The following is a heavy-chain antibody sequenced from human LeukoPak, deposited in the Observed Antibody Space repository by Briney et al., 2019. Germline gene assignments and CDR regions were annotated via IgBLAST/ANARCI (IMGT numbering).Heavy chain of an antibody. CDR2: IYSGGST. CDR3: AKATNDY. CDR1: GFTVTNNY. J-gene: IGHJ4*02. D-gene: IGHD5-12*01. V-gene: IGHV3-66*02. Sequence: GGSLRLSCAASGFTVTNNYMTWVRQAPGKGLEWVSVIYSGGSTFYADSVKGRFTISRDNSKNTLYLQMNSLRAEDTAVYYCAKATNDYWGQGTLVTVSS.